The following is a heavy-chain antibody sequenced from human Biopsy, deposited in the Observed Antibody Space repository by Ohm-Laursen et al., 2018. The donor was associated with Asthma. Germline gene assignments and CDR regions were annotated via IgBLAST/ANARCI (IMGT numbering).Heavy chain of an antibody. Sequence: SLRLSCAASGFSFSNYGMHWVRQAPGKGLDWVAVISLDGSNKNYTDSVKGRFTISRDNSRNTLHLQMNSLRAEDTAVYYCAKDVFPGWELRRGPDYWGQGTLVTVSS. CDR2: ISLDGSNK. CDR1: GFSFSNYG. CDR3: AKDVFPGWELRRGPDY. D-gene: IGHD1-26*01. J-gene: IGHJ4*02. V-gene: IGHV3-30*18.